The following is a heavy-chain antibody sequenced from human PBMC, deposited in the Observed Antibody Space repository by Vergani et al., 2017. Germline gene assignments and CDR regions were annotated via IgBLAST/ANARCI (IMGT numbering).Heavy chain of an antibody. V-gene: IGHV4-31*03. J-gene: IGHJ6*03. CDR3: ASCTKRQQQLVRYYYYMDV. CDR2: IYYSGSP. D-gene: IGHD6-13*01. CDR1: GGSISSGGYY. Sequence: QVQLQESGPGLVKPSQTLSLTCTVSGGSISSGGYYWSWIRQHPGKGLEWIGYIYYSGSPYYNPSLKSRVTISVDTSKNQFSLKLSSVTAADTAVYYCASCTKRQQQLVRYYYYMDVWGKGTTVTVSS.